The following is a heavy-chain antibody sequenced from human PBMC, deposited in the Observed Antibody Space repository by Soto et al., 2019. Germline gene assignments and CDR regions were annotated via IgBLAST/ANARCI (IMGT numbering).Heavy chain of an antibody. CDR3: ARDDEYSGNGMDV. J-gene: IGHJ6*02. CDR1: EFTFSNYG. Sequence: QVQLVESGGGVVQPGRSLRLSCAASEFTFSNYGMHWVRQAPGKGLEWVAVILNDGSNRYHADSVKDRFTISRDNSKNQLYLKMNSLRAEDTAVYYCARDDEYSGNGMDVWGQGTTVTVS. D-gene: IGHD3-10*01. CDR2: ILNDGSNR. V-gene: IGHV3-33*01.